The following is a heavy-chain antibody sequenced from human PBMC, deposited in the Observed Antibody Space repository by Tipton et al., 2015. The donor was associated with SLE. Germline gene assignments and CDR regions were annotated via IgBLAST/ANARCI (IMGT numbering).Heavy chain of an antibody. CDR3: ARSNYDFWSANAHYFDY. J-gene: IGHJ4*02. CDR2: IDHSGST. V-gene: IGHV4-34*01. Sequence: TLSLTCAVYGGSFSGYYWSWIRQPPGKGLEWIGEIDHSGSTNYNPSLKSRVTISVDPSKNQFSLRLSSVTAADTAVYYCARSNYDFWSANAHYFDYWGQGTLVIVSS. CDR1: GGSFSGYY. D-gene: IGHD3-3*01.